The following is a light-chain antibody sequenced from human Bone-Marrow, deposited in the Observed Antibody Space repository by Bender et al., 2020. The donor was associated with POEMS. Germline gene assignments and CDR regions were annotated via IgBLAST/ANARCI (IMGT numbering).Light chain of an antibody. Sequence: QLVLTQPPSASASLGASVRLTCTLSSGHSTYAIAWHQQQPEKGPRYLMKLNSDGSHSKGDEIPDRFSGSSSGAERYLTISSLQSEDEADYYCQTWGTGIVVFGGGTKVTVL. V-gene: IGLV4-69*01. J-gene: IGLJ2*01. CDR2: LNSDGSH. CDR1: SGHSTYA. CDR3: QTWGTGIVV.